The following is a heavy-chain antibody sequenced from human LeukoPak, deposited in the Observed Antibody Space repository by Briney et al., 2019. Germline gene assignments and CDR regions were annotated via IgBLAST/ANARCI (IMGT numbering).Heavy chain of an antibody. CDR1: GYTFTSYD. Sequence: GASVKVSCKASGYTFTSYDINWVRQATGQGLEWMGWMNPNSGNTGYAQKFQGRVTMTRNTSISTAYMELSSLRSEDTAVYYCARPLRYYDILTGYYTQYYFDYWGQGTLVTVSS. J-gene: IGHJ4*02. V-gene: IGHV1-8*01. CDR3: ARPLRYYDILTGYYTQYYFDY. CDR2: MNPNSGNT. D-gene: IGHD3-9*01.